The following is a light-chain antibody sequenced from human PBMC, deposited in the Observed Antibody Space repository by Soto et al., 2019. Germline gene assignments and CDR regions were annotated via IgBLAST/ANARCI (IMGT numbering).Light chain of an antibody. V-gene: IGKV1-39*01. Sequence: DIQMTQSLSSLSASVGDSVTITCRASQSISNSLSWYQQKPGKAPKFLIYVASTLQRGVPSRLSGSGSGTDFTLTISSLQPVDFATYYCQQTFSPPYTFGQGTKLEIK. CDR2: VAS. CDR1: QSISNS. CDR3: QQTFSPPYT. J-gene: IGKJ2*01.